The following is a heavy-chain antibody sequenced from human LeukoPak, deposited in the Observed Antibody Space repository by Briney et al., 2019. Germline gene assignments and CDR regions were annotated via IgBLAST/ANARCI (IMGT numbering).Heavy chain of an antibody. V-gene: IGHV4-59*01. D-gene: IGHD2/OR15-2a*01. CDR3: ARESLSGNYYGMDV. CDR2: IYYSGST. CDR1: GGSISSYH. Sequence: PPETLSLTCAVSGGSISSYHWSWIRQPPGKGLEWLGYIYYSGSTNYNPSLKSRVTISIDTSKNQFSLKLSSVTAADTAVYYCARESLSGNYYGMDVWGQGTTVTVSS. J-gene: IGHJ6*02.